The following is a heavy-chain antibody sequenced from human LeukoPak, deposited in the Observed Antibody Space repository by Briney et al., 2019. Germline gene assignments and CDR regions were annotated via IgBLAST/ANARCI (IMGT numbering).Heavy chain of an antibody. J-gene: IGHJ4*02. D-gene: IGHD6-13*01. Sequence: SETLSLTCTVSGLSISIYYWRWIRQPPGKGLEWSGYIYYSGSHNYNLSLKSRVTISENTSKNQFSLKLSSVTAADTAVYYCARHGQQLAFDYWGQGTLVTVSS. CDR3: ARHGQQLAFDY. CDR1: GLSISIYY. V-gene: IGHV4-59*08. CDR2: IYYSGSH.